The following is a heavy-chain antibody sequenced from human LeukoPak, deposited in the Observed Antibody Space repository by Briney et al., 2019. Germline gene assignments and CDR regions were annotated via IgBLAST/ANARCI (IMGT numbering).Heavy chain of an antibody. CDR3: AKGYYCHGMDV. V-gene: IGHV3-30*18. CDR1: GFTFSGYG. J-gene: IGHJ6*02. Sequence: GGSLRLSCAASGFTFSGYGMRWVRQAPGKGLEWVADISYAGSNKYYADSVKGRFTISRDNSKNTLYLQMNSLRAEDTAVYYCAKGYYCHGMDVWGQGTTVTVSS. CDR2: ISYAGSNK.